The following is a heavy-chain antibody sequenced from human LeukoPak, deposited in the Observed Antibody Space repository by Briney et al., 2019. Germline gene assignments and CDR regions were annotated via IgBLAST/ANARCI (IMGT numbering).Heavy chain of an antibody. CDR3: ARGLPRAHANGYLDY. D-gene: IGHD3-22*01. CDR2: INHSGST. CDR1: GFNFSNYA. Sequence: PGGSLRLSGAAAGFNFSNYAMTWIRQPPGKGLEWMGEINHSGSTNYNPSPTSRVTISVDTSKSLFSLKLSSVTAADTAVYYCARGLPRAHANGYLDYWGQGTLVTVSS. V-gene: IGHV4-34*01. J-gene: IGHJ4*02.